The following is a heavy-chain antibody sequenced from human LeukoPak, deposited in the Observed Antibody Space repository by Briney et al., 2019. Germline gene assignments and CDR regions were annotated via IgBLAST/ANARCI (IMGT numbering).Heavy chain of an antibody. V-gene: IGHV3-48*01. CDR2: ITSST. CDR3: ARAGYFGSGTYHDY. CDR1: GFTFSTYT. J-gene: IGHJ4*02. Sequence: GGSLRLSCEASGFTFSTYTMSWVRQAPGKGLEWLSCITSSTYYADSVKGRLTISRDNAKNSLYLQMNSLRAEDTAVYYCARAGYFGSGTYHDYWGQGTLVTVSS. D-gene: IGHD3-10*01.